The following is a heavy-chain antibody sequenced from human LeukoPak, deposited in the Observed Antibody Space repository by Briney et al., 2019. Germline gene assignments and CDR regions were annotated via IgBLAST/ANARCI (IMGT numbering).Heavy chain of an antibody. J-gene: IGHJ6*03. Sequence: SETLSLTCTVSGASTTDYYWSWIRQPPGKGLEFIGYIYNSEITNYNASLSSRVTMSVDTSKNQFSLELKSMTAPDTAVYYCAKGGGSSFRGYYYYYYMDVWGKGTTVTVSS. CDR3: AKGGGSSFRGYYYYYYMDV. CDR1: GASTTDYY. D-gene: IGHD2-15*01. CDR2: IYNSEIT. V-gene: IGHV4-59*01.